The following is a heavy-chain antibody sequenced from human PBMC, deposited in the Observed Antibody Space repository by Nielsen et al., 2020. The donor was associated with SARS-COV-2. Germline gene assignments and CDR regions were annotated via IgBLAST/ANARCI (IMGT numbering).Heavy chain of an antibody. CDR2: IYYSGST. CDR3: AREGWGSSGWYPYYFDY. V-gene: IGHV4-31*03. D-gene: IGHD6-19*01. J-gene: IGHJ4*02. CDR1: GGSISSGGYY. Sequence: SETLSLTCTVSGGSISSGGYYWSWIRQHPGKGLEWIGYIYYSGSTYYNPSLKSRVTISVDTSKNQFSLKLSSVTAADTAVYYCAREGWGSSGWYPYYFDYWGQGTLVTVSS.